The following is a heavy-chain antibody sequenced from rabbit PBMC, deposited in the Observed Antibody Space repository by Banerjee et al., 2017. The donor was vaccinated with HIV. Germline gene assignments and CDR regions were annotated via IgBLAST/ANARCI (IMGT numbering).Heavy chain of an antibody. V-gene: IGHV1S45*01. Sequence: QEQLVESGGDLVQPEGSLTLTCKASGFTLSSSDYMCWVRQAPGKGLEWIGCIYTGGGNTYYANWAKGRFTISKTSSTTVTLQMTSLTAADTATYFCARGYSVAYAVYPYANLWGQGTLVTVS. CDR1: GFTLSSSDY. J-gene: IGHJ4*01. D-gene: IGHD6-1*01. CDR3: ARGYSVAYAVYPYANL. CDR2: IYTGGGNT.